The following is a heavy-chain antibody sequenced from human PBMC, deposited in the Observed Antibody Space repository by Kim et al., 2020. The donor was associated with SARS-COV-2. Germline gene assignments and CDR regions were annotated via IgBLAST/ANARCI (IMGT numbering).Heavy chain of an antibody. CDR3: ARRGGLRYFDP. J-gene: IGHJ5*02. Sequence: SETLSLTCTVSGGSISSSSYYWGWIRQPPGKGLEWIGSIYYSGSTYYNPSLKSRVTISVDTSKNQFSLKLSSVTAADTAVYYCARRGGLRYFDPWGQGTLVTVSS. D-gene: IGHD3-9*01. V-gene: IGHV4-39*01. CDR2: IYYSGST. CDR1: GGSISSSSYY.